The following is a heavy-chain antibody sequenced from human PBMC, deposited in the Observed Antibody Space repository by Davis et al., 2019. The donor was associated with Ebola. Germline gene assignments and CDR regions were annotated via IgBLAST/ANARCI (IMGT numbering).Heavy chain of an antibody. D-gene: IGHD5-24*01. J-gene: IGHJ6*02. V-gene: IGHV3-7*01. Sequence: PGGSLRLSCAASEFTFSSYWMTWVRQAPGKGLEWVANIKQDGSEKYYVDSVKGRFTISRDNAKNSLYLQMNSLRVEDAAVYYCARGSIWLSYYGMDIWGQGTTVTVSS. CDR2: IKQDGSEK. CDR3: ARGSIWLSYYGMDI. CDR1: EFTFSSYW.